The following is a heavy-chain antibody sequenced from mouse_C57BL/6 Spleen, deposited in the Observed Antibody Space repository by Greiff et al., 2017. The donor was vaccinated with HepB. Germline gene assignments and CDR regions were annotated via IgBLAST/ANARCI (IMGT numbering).Heavy chain of an antibody. Sequence: EVKLVESGGGLVQPGGSLSLSCAASGFTFTDYYMSWVRQPPGKALEWLGFIRNKANGYTTEYSASVKGRFTISRDNSQIILYLQMNALRAEDSATYYCARYGVVTTSFDYWGQGTTLTVSS. CDR3: ARYGVVTTSFDY. V-gene: IGHV7-3*01. J-gene: IGHJ2*01. CDR1: GFTFTDYY. CDR2: IRNKANGYTT. D-gene: IGHD2-2*01.